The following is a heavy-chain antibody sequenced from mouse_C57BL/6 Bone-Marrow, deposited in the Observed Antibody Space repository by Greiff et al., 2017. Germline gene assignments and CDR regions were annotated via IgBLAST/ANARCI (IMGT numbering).Heavy chain of an antibody. D-gene: IGHD2-5*01. CDR2: IRSKSSNYAT. Sequence: EVQGVESGGGLVQPKGSLKLSCAASGFTFNTYAMHWVRQAPGKGLEWVARIRSKSSNYATYYADSVKDRFTISRDDSQSMLYLQMNNLKTEDTAMYYCVRSGYSNYVRAMDYWGQGTSVTVSS. CDR1: GFTFNTYA. V-gene: IGHV10-3*01. CDR3: VRSGYSNYVRAMDY. J-gene: IGHJ4*01.